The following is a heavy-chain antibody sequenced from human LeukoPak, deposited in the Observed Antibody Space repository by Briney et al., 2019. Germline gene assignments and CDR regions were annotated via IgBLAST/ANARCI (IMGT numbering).Heavy chain of an antibody. CDR1: GFTFSSYA. Sequence: GGSLRLACAASGFTFSSYAMSWVRQAPGKGLEWVSAISISGENTYYADSVKGRFTISRDTSRNTLYLQMHSLRAEDTAVYYCARLISTTSSRFSDYWGQGTLVTVSS. V-gene: IGHV3-23*01. CDR2: ISISGENT. CDR3: ARLISTTSSRFSDY. D-gene: IGHD3-3*02. J-gene: IGHJ4*02.